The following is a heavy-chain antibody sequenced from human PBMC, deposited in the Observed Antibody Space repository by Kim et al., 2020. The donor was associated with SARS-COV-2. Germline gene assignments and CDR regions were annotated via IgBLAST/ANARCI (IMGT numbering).Heavy chain of an antibody. J-gene: IGHJ4*02. CDR2: IDTNTGNP. CDR3: ARGDPRDY. CDR1: GYTFTKYA. Sequence: ASVKVSCKAFGYTFTKYAINWVRQAPGQGLDWMGWIDTNTGNPTHAQGFTGRFVFSFDSSVRTAYLQISGLKPEDTAIYFWARGDPRDYWVQGTLVTVSS. V-gene: IGHV7-4-1*02.